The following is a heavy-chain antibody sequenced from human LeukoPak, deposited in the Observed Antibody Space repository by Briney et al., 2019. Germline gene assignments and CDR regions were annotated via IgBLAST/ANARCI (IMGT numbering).Heavy chain of an antibody. CDR2: IHPHGIF. CDR1: GGSSDDYY. CDR3: ARGRDRSKAGDL. D-gene: IGHD5-24*01. V-gene: IGHV4-34*01. J-gene: IGHJ5*02. Sequence: SETLSLTCDVSGGSSDDYYCSWIPQPPGNGLEGIGEIHPHGIFYYNSSLMSRVTISTDASKTQLSLRLTSVTAADTAFYYCARGRDRSKAGDLWGQGSLVTVSS.